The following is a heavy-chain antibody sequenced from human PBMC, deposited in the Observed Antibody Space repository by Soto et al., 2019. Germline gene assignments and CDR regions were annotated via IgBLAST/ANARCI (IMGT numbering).Heavy chain of an antibody. CDR2: IYPGDSDT. D-gene: IGHD2-2*01. V-gene: IGHV5-51*01. CDR1: GYSFTSYW. CDR3: ARSRDLGYCSSTSCYAGGYYYGMDV. J-gene: IGHJ6*02. Sequence: GESLKISCKGSGYSFTSYWIGWVRQMPGKGLEWMGIIYPGDSDTRYSPYFQGQVTISADKSISTAYLQWSSLKASDTAMYYCARSRDLGYCSSTSCYAGGYYYGMDVWGQGTTVTVSS.